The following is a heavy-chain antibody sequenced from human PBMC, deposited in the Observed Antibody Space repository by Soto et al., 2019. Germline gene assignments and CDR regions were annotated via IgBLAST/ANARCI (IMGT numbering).Heavy chain of an antibody. Sequence: ASVKVSCKASGGTFSSYAISWVRQAPGRGLEWMGGIIPIFGTANYAQKFQGRVTITADESTSTAYMELSSLRSEDTAVYYCAREGMDRDCYDSSGYSYNWFDPWGQGTLVTVSS. D-gene: IGHD3-22*01. J-gene: IGHJ5*02. CDR2: IIPIFGTA. V-gene: IGHV1-69*13. CDR1: GGTFSSYA. CDR3: AREGMDRDCYDSSGYSYNWFDP.